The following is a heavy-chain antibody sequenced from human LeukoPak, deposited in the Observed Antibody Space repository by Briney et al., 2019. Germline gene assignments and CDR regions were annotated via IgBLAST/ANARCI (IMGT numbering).Heavy chain of an antibody. CDR2: ISAYNGNT. CDR3: ARGRYDSSLPDS. V-gene: IGHV1-18*01. CDR1: GYTFTNYG. J-gene: IGHJ4*02. D-gene: IGHD3-22*01. Sequence: ASVKVSCKASGYTFTNYGISWVRQAPGQGLEWMGWISAYNGNTNFAQKLQGRVTMTADTSTTTAYMELRSLRSDDTAVYYCARGRYDSSLPDSWGQGTLVTVSS.